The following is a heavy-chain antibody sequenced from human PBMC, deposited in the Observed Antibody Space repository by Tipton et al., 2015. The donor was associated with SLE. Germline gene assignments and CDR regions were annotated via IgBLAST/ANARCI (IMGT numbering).Heavy chain of an antibody. V-gene: IGHV4-38-2*02. CDR2: IYHSGST. J-gene: IGHJ4*02. CDR1: GYSISSGYY. D-gene: IGHD6-13*01. Sequence: LRLSCTVSGYSISSGYYWGWIRQPPGKGLEWIGSIYHSGSTYYNPSLKSRVTISVDTSKNQFSLKLSSVTAADTAVYYCARSTGYSSSHSLDYWGQGTLVTVSS. CDR3: ARSTGYSSSHSLDY.